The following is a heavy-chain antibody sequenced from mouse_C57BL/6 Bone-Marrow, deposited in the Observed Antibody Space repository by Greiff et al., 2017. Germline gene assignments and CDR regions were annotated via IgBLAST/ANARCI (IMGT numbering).Heavy chain of an antibody. J-gene: IGHJ1*03. CDR3: TTYYYGSSYVYWYFDV. CDR2: IDPENGDT. V-gene: IGHV14-4*01. D-gene: IGHD1-1*01. CDR1: GFNIKDDY. Sequence: EVQLQQSGAELVRPGASVKLSCTASGFNIKDDYMHWVKQRPEQGLEWIGWIDPENGDTEYASKFQGKATITADTSSNTAYLQLSSLTSEDTAGYYCTTYYYGSSYVYWYFDVWGTGTTVTVSS.